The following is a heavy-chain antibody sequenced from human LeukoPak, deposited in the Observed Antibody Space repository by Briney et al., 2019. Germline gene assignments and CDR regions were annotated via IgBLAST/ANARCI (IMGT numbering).Heavy chain of an antibody. CDR1: GYSISTGYY. D-gene: IGHD4-11*01. V-gene: IGHV4-38-2*02. CDR2: FYHSGST. J-gene: IGHJ4*02. CDR3: ARSYSNSNYFDY. Sequence: SETLSLTCTVSGYSISTGYYWDWIRQPPGKGLEWIGTFYHSGSTNYNPSLKSRVTISVDKSKNQFSLKLSSVTAADTAVYYCARSYSNSNYFDYWGQGTLVTVSS.